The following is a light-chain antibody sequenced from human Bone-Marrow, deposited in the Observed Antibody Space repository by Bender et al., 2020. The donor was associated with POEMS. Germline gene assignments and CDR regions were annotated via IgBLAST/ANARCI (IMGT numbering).Light chain of an antibody. J-gene: IGLJ1*01. CDR2: DVS. CDR3: CSYAGSRTSV. CDR1: SGF. V-gene: IGLV2-11*01. Sequence: QSVLTQPPSVSGAPGQRVTISCTGASGFVSWYQQHPGKAPKLMIFMTYDVSKRPSGVPDRFSGSRSGSTASLTISSLQTEDEADYYCCSYAGSRTSVFGAGTKVTLL.